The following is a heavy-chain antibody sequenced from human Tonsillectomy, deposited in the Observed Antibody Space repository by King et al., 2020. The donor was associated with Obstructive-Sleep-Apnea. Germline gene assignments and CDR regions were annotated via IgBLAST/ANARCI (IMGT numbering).Heavy chain of an antibody. CDR2: ISWNSDTI. CDR1: GFTFEDYA. D-gene: IGHD2-21*01. Sequence: EVQLVESGGGLVQPGRSLRLSCAASGFTFEDYAMHWVRQPPGKGLEWVSGISWNSDTIVYAYSLKGRLPISRDNAKNSLYLQMNSLRADDTAFYYCAKDMIVVGMNDAFDVWGQGTMVTVSS. V-gene: IGHV3-9*01. J-gene: IGHJ3*01. CDR3: AKDMIVVGMNDAFDV.